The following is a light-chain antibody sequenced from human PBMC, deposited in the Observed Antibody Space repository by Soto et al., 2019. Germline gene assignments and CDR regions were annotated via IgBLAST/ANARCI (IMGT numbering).Light chain of an antibody. V-gene: IGLV2-14*01. CDR3: SSYTSSSTWV. CDR1: SSDVGGYNY. J-gene: IGLJ3*02. Sequence: QSVLTQPASVSGSPGQSITISCTGTSSDVGGYNYVSWYQLHPGKAPKLMIYGVNSRSSGVSNRFSGSKSGNTASLTISGLQAEDEADYYCSSYTSSSTWVFGGGTKLTVL. CDR2: GVN.